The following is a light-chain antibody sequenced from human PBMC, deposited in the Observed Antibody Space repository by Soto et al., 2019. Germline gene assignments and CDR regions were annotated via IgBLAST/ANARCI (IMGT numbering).Light chain of an antibody. CDR2: DAS. V-gene: IGKV3-11*01. Sequence: EIVLTQSPATLSLSPGERATLSCRASQSVSSYLAWYQQKPGQAPRLLIYDASNRATGIPARFSGSGSGTDFPLTISSLEPEDVAVYSCQQRSNRLTFGGGTKVEIK. CDR3: QQRSNRLT. CDR1: QSVSSY. J-gene: IGKJ4*01.